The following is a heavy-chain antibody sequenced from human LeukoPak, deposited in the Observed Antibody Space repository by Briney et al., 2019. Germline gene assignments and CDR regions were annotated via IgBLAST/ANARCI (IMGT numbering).Heavy chain of an antibody. CDR3: ASSKGFDY. V-gene: IGHV3-7*01. Sequence: PGGSLRLSCAASGFNFESYSMNWVRQAPGKGLEWVANINLDGSEKYYVDSVKGRFTISRDNAKNSLYLQMNSLRAEDTAVYYCASSKGFDYWGQGTLVTVSS. J-gene: IGHJ4*02. CDR2: INLDGSEK. CDR1: GFNFESYS.